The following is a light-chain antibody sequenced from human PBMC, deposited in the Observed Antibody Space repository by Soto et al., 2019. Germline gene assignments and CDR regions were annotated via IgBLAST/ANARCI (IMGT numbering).Light chain of an antibody. J-gene: IGKJ1*01. CDR2: DAS. Sequence: DIQMTQSPSTLSASVGDRVTITCRASQSISSWLAWYQQKPGKAPKLLIYDASSLESGVPSRFSGSGSGTEFTLTISSLQPDDFTTCYCQQYNSPWTFGQGTKVEIK. CDR3: QQYNSPWT. CDR1: QSISSW. V-gene: IGKV1-5*01.